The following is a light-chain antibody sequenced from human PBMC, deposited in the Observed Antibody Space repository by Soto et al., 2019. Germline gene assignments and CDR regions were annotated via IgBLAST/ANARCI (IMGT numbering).Light chain of an antibody. CDR1: SSDVGGYNY. Sequence: QSALTQPPSASGSPGQSVTISCTGTSSDVGGYNYVSWYQQHPGKAPKLLIYSNNQRPSGVPDRFSGSKSGTSASLAISGLRSEDEADYYCAAWDDSLSGWVFGGGTKVTVL. CDR3: AAWDDSLSGWV. CDR2: SNN. J-gene: IGLJ3*02. V-gene: IGLV1-47*02.